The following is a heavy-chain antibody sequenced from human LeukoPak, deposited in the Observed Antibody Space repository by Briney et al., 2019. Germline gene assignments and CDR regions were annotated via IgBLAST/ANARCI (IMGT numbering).Heavy chain of an antibody. Sequence: KPSETLSLTCTVSGGSISSYYWSWLRQPPGKGLEWIGYVYYSGSTNYNPSLKSRVTISVDTSKNQFSLKLSSVTAADTAVYYCARSAANGAFDIWGQGTMVTVSS. J-gene: IGHJ3*02. D-gene: IGHD2-15*01. V-gene: IGHV4-59*01. CDR3: ARSAANGAFDI. CDR2: VYYSGST. CDR1: GGSISSYY.